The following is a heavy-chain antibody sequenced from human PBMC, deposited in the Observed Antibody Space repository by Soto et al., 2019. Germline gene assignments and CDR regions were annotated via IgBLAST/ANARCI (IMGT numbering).Heavy chain of an antibody. CDR2: IYYSGST. Sequence: TASETLSLTCTVSGGSISSYYWSWIRQPPGKGLEWIGYIYYSGSTNYNPSLKSRVTISVDTSKNQFSLKLSSVTAADTAVYYCAREVGATRVFDYWGQGTLVTVSS. D-gene: IGHD1-26*01. CDR1: GGSISSYY. CDR3: AREVGATRVFDY. J-gene: IGHJ4*02. V-gene: IGHV4-59*01.